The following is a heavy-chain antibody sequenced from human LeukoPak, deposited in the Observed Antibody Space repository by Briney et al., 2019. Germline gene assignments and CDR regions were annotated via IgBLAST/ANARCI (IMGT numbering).Heavy chain of an antibody. V-gene: IGHV1-2*02. Sequence: ASVKVSCTASGNTFTVYYMHWVRHAPGQGLEWMGWINPNTGGTNYAQKFQGRVTMTRDTSISTVYMELSSLRSDDTAVYYCARRPDFGTNIIGAWGQGTLVTVSS. CDR2: INPNTGGT. CDR1: GNTFTVYY. D-gene: IGHD1-14*01. J-gene: IGHJ5*02. CDR3: ARRPDFGTNIIGA.